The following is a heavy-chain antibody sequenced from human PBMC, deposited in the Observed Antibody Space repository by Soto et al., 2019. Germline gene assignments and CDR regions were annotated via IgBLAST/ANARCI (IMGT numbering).Heavy chain of an antibody. Sequence: GGSLRLSCAASGFTFRTYWMHWVCHVSGKGLIWVSRINLDGVANYAGSVEGRFNISRDNAQSTLFLQMNNLRGEYTAHYYCVRGASDWYGIESCGQGTPVTVSS. J-gene: IGHJ4*02. V-gene: IGHV3-74*01. CDR3: VRGASDWYGIES. D-gene: IGHD3-9*01. CDR1: GFTFRTYW. CDR2: INLDGVA.